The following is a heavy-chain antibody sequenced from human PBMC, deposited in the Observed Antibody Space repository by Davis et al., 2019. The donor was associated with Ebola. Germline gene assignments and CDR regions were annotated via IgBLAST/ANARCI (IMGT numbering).Heavy chain of an antibody. V-gene: IGHV3-23*01. J-gene: IGHJ4*02. CDR3: AKADPQQYFDY. CDR2: ISDSGSTT. Sequence: GESLKISCAASGFTFNNYGMNWVRQAPGKGLEWVSGISDSGSTTHYADSVKGRFTISRDNSRNTLSLQMNSLRAEDTAVYYCAKADPQQYFDYWGQGTLVTVSS. CDR1: GFTFNNYG.